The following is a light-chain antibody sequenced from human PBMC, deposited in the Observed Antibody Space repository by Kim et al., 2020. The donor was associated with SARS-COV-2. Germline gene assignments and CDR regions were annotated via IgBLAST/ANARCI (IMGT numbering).Light chain of an antibody. CDR3: AARDDSLNGYI. CDR1: SSNIGTNP. CDR2: FNN. Sequence: GQRVTITFSGSSSNIGTNPVYWYQLLPGTAPKVLIYFNNERPSGVPDRFSGSKSGTSASLAISGLQADDEADYYCAARDDSLNGYIFGSGTKVTVL. V-gene: IGLV1-44*01. J-gene: IGLJ1*01.